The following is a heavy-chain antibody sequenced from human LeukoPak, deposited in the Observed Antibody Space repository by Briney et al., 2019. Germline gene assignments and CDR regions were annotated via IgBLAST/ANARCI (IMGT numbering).Heavy chain of an antibody. J-gene: IGHJ5*02. D-gene: IGHD6-13*01. CDR2: IYYSGST. Sequence: SETLSLTCTVSGGSISSYYWSWIRQPPGKGLEWIGYIYYSGSTNYNPSLKSRVTISVDTSKNQFSLKLSSVTAADTAVYYCAALIAADGNNWFDPWGQGTLVTVSS. CDR3: AALIAADGNNWFDP. CDR1: GGSISSYY. V-gene: IGHV4-59*01.